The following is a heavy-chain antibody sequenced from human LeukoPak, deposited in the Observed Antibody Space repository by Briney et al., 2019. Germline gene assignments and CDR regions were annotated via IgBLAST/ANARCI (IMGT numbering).Heavy chain of an antibody. CDR2: IYYSGST. CDR1: GGSISSYY. J-gene: IGHJ1*01. D-gene: IGHD6-19*01. V-gene: IGHV4-59*08. CDR3: ARLAGAVAGTEYFQH. Sequence: PSVTLSLTCTVSGGSISSYYWSWNRQPPGKGLEWIGYIYYSGSTNYNPSLKSRVTISVDTSKNQFSLKLSSVTAADTAVYYCARLAGAVAGTEYFQHWGQGTLVTVSS.